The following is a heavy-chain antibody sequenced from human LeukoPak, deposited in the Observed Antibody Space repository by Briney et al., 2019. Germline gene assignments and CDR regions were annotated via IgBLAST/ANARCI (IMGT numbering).Heavy chain of an antibody. D-gene: IGHD2/OR15-2a*01. CDR2: INHSGST. J-gene: IGHJ3*02. CDR3: ARDFSAAFDI. V-gene: IGHV4-34*01. Sequence: SETLSLTCAVYGGSFSGYYWSWIRQPPGKGLEWIGEINHSGSTNYNPSLKSRVTISVDTSKNQFSLKLSSVTAADTAVYYCARDFSAAFDIWGQGTMVTVSS. CDR1: GGSFSGYY.